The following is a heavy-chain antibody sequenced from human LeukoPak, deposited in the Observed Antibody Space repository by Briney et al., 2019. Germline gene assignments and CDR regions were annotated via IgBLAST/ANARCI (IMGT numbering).Heavy chain of an antibody. J-gene: IGHJ3*02. D-gene: IGHD1-14*01. CDR2: IYTSGST. CDR1: GGSISSYY. V-gene: IGHV4-4*07. Sequence: SETLSLTCTLSGGSISSYYWSCLRQPAGKGLECIGRIYTSGSTNYNLSLKTRVTISGDTPKNQFPLNLSSVTAAHSAVFYCAGPDDAFDIWSQGTMVTVSS. CDR3: AGPDDAFDI.